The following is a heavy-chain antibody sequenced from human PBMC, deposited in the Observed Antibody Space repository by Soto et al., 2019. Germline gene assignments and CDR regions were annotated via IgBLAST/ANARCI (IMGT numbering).Heavy chain of an antibody. D-gene: IGHD3-10*01. CDR1: GYTFTNHG. CDR3: ARMVRGSNIDYYHYVDV. V-gene: IGHV1-18*01. CDR2: ISANNGDT. J-gene: IGHJ6*03. Sequence: QVQLVQSGAEVKKPGASVQASCKASGYTFTNHGISWVRQAPGQGLEWLGWISANNGDTNYAQKFQGRVTVTTDTSRSTGYMELRSLRSEDTAVYYCARMVRGSNIDYYHYVDVWGKGTTVTVSS.